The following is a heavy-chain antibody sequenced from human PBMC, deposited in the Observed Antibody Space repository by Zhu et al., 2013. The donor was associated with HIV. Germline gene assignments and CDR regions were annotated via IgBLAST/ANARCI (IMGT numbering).Heavy chain of an antibody. CDR3: ARGHSSSWVYNWYFDL. D-gene: IGHD6-13*01. Sequence: QVQESGPGLVKPSETLSLTCTVSGGSISSSSYYWGWIRQPPGKGLEWIGSIYYSGSTYYNPSLKSRATISVDTSKNQFSLRLNSVTAADTAVYYCARGHSSSWVYNWYFDLWGRGTLVTVSS. J-gene: IGHJ2*01. CDR1: GGSISSSSYY. CDR2: IYYSGST. V-gene: IGHV4-39*07.